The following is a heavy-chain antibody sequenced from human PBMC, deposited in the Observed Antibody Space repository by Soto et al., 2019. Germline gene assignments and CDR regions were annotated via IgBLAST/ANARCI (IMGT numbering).Heavy chain of an antibody. D-gene: IGHD3-10*01. CDR2: INWNGDST. J-gene: IGHJ4*02. CDR1: GFRFDDYG. V-gene: IGHV3-20*04. Sequence: EVQVLESGGGVIRPGGSLRLSCAASGFRFDDYGMSWVRQVPGKGLEWVSGINWNGDSTGYADSVKGRFTISRDKAKNSLYLQMNSLRDEDTALYYCAKSRNSRLYFYDYWGQGTLVTVSS. CDR3: AKSRNSRLYFYDY.